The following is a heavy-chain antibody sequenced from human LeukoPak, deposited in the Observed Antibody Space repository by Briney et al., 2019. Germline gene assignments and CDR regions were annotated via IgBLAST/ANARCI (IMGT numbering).Heavy chain of an antibody. Sequence: GGSLRLSCAASGFTFSSYSMNWVRQAPGEGLEWVSSISSSSSYIYYADSVKGRFTISRDNAKNSLYLQMNSLRAEDTAVYYCARSLSGTAFDYWGQGTLVTVSS. CDR1: GFTFSSYS. CDR3: ARSLSGTAFDY. J-gene: IGHJ4*02. V-gene: IGHV3-21*01. D-gene: IGHD3-16*02. CDR2: ISSSSSYI.